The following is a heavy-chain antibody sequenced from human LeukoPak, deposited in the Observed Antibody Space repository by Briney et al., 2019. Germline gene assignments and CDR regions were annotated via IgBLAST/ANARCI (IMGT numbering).Heavy chain of an antibody. V-gene: IGHV4-34*01. J-gene: IGHJ4*02. D-gene: IGHD2-15*01. Sequence: SETLSLTCAVYGGSFSGYYWSWIRQPPGKGLEWIGEINHSGSTNYNPSLKSRVTISVDTSKNQFSLKLSSVTAADTAVYYCARGYVVVVVAATDSFYDYWGQGTLVTVSS. CDR2: INHSGST. CDR3: ARGYVVVVVAATDSFYDY. CDR1: GGSFSGYY.